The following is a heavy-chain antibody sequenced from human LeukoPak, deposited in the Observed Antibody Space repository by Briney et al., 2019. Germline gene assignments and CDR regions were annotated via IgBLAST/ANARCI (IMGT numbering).Heavy chain of an antibody. V-gene: IGHV3-30*02. J-gene: IGHJ2*01. Sequence: GGSLRLSCAASGFTFSSFGMHWVRQAPGKGLEWVAFISYDGSIKYYADSVKGRFTISRDDSKNTLYLQMSGLRTEDTAVYYCAKDLYSTGTPYWYFDLWGRGTLVTVSS. D-gene: IGHD2-8*02. CDR3: AKDLYSTGTPYWYFDL. CDR2: ISYDGSIK. CDR1: GFTFSSFG.